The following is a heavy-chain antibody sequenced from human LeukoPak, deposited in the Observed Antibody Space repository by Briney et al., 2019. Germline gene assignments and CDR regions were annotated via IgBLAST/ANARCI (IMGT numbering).Heavy chain of an antibody. CDR1: GFTFSSYA. Sequence: PGGSLRLSCAASGFTFSSYAMSWVRQAPGKGLEWVSAISGSGGSTYYADSVKGRFTISRDNSKNTLYLQMNSLRAEDTAVYYCARGSGWGGYFDYWGQGTLVTVSS. D-gene: IGHD6-19*01. CDR3: ARGSGWGGYFDY. CDR2: ISGSGGST. J-gene: IGHJ4*02. V-gene: IGHV3-23*01.